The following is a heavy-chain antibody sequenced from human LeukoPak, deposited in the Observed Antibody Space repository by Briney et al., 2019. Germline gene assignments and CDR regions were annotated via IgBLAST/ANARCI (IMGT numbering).Heavy chain of an antibody. CDR2: INPNSGGT. Sequence: ASVKVSCKASGYTFTGYYMHWVRQAPGQGLEWMGWINPNSGGTNYAQKFQGRVTMTRDTSISTAYMELSSLRSDDTAVYYCARGGWVRGVITRNGLDYWGQGTLVTVSS. J-gene: IGHJ4*02. CDR3: ARGGWVRGVITRNGLDY. V-gene: IGHV1-2*02. D-gene: IGHD3-10*01. CDR1: GYTFTGYY.